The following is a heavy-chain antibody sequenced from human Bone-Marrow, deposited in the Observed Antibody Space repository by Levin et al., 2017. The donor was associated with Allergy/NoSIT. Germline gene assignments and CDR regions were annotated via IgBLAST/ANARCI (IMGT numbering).Heavy chain of an antibody. D-gene: IGHD3-10*02. CDR3: ARAAGGDGRGGMDV. CDR2: ITTTSSYI. Sequence: GGSLRLSCATSGFPFSTYGMAWVRQAPGEGLEWVASITTTSSYIHYADSVKGRFTISRDNANSSLSLQMNRLRREDTAVYYCARAAGGDGRGGMDVWGQGTTVTVSS. CDR1: GFPFSTYG. J-gene: IGHJ6*02. V-gene: IGHV3-21*01.